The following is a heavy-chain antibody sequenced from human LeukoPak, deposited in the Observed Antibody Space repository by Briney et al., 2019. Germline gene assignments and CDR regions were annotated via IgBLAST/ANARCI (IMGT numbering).Heavy chain of an antibody. CDR1: GFTVSSNY. Sequence: PGGSLRLSCAASGFTVSSNYMSWVRQAPGKGLEWVSVIYSGGSTYYADSVKGRFTISRDNSKNTLYLQMNSLRAEDTAVYYCARGTAAAGSSGPYFDYWGQGTLVTVSS. CDR3: ARGTAAAGSSGPYFDY. V-gene: IGHV3-53*01. D-gene: IGHD6-13*01. CDR2: IYSGGST. J-gene: IGHJ4*02.